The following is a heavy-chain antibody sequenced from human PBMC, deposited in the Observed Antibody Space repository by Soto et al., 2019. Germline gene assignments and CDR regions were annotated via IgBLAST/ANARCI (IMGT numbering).Heavy chain of an antibody. D-gene: IGHD3-10*01. CDR1: GASIITDNW. J-gene: IGHJ4*02. CDR3: ARASASSKLRGVVRN. V-gene: IGHV4-4*02. CDR2: IYHSGNT. Sequence: QVQLQESGPGLVKPSGTLSLTCALSGASIITDNWWSWVRQPPGKEMEWIGEIYHSGNTNFNPSVKSRVTISVDTTKNKCSLTVSSVAAADTAIYYCARASASSKLRGVVRNWGQGTLVTVSS.